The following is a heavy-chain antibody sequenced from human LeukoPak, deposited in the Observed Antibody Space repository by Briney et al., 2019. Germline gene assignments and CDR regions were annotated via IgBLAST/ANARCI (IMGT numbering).Heavy chain of an antibody. CDR3: ARNGVRDTTMILYYYMDV. V-gene: IGHV3-74*01. CDR2: INSDGSST. J-gene: IGHJ6*03. D-gene: IGHD3-22*01. Sequence: PGGSLRLSCAASGFTFSSYWMHWVRQAPGKGLVWVSRINSDGSSTSYADSVKGRFTISRDNAKNTLYLQMNSLRAEDTAVYYCARNGVRDTTMILYYYMDVWGKGTTVTISS. CDR1: GFTFSSYW.